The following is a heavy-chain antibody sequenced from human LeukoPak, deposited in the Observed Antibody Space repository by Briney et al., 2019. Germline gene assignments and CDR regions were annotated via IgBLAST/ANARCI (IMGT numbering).Heavy chain of an antibody. D-gene: IGHD4-23*01. V-gene: IGHV3-48*02. CDR1: GFTFNSDA. CDR2: ISSRSSTT. CDR3: ARDGSPTVVTRGSLGAFDI. J-gene: IGHJ3*02. Sequence: PGGSLRLSCAASGFTFNSDAMNWVRQAPGKGREWVSYISSRSSTTYYADSVKGRFIVSTDIAKNSLYLRMNRLRDEATAVYSCARDGSPTVVTRGSLGAFDIWRQGTMVTVSS.